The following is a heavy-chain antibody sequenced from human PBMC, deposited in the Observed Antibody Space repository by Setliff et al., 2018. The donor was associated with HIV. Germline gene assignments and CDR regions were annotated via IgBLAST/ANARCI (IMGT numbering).Heavy chain of an antibody. D-gene: IGHD5-12*01. J-gene: IGHJ4*02. CDR3: ASSYSGYDWEIDY. Sequence: PSETLSLTCTVSGGSISGSDYYWAWIRQPPGKGLEWVGHIYHTGSTYYNPSLKSRVTLSVDRSKNQFSLRLTSVTAADTAVYYCASSYSGYDWEIDYWGQGTLVTVSS. CDR2: IYHTGST. V-gene: IGHV4-30-2*01. CDR1: GGSISGSDYY.